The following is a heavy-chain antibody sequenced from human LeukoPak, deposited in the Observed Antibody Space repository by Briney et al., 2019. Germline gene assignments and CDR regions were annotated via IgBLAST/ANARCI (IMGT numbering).Heavy chain of an antibody. D-gene: IGHD2-2*01. V-gene: IGHV1-2*02. J-gene: IGHJ5*01. Sequence: SVKGSCKASGYTFTGYYMHWVRHTPGQGLEWMGWINANSGDTGYAQKFQGRVTMTRDTSVSTAYMELSRLRSDDTAVYFCARADASRWFDYWGQGALVTVSS. CDR3: ARADASRWFDY. CDR1: GYTFTGYY. CDR2: INANSGDT.